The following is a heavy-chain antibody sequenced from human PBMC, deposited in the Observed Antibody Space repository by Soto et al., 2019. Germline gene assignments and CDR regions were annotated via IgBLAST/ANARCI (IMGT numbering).Heavy chain of an antibody. CDR2: IYYSGST. Sequence: SETLSLTCTVSGGSISSYYWSWIRQPPGKGLEWIGYIYYSGSTNYNPSLKSRVTISVDTSKNQFSLKLSSVTATDTAVYYYGRGGRGIAAPGSFDYWGQGTLVHVSS. CDR3: GRGGRGIAAPGSFDY. V-gene: IGHV4-59*01. J-gene: IGHJ4*02. CDR1: GGSISSYY. D-gene: IGHD6-13*01.